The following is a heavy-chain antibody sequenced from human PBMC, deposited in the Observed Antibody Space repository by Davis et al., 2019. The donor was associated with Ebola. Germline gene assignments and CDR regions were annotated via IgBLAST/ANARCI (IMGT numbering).Heavy chain of an antibody. CDR3: ARDDGGVVKRVLFYYYGMDV. Sequence: GESLKISCAASGFTLSSYGMHWVRQAPGKGLEWVAVIWYDGSNKYYADSVKGRFTISRDNSKNTLYLQMNSLRAEDTAVYYCARDDGGVVKRVLFYYYGMDVWGKGTTVTVSS. J-gene: IGHJ6*04. V-gene: IGHV3-33*08. CDR1: GFTLSSYG. D-gene: IGHD2-8*02. CDR2: IWYDGSNK.